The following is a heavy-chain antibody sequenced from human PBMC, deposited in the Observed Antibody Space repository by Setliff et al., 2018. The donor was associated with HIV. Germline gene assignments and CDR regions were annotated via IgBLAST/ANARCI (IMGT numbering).Heavy chain of an antibody. CDR2: ISSSSSYI. CDR3: ANNDWGASGGY. Sequence: GGSLRLSCAASGFTFSSYSMNWVRQAPGKGLEWVSSISSSSSYIYYADSVKGRFIISRDDSKNTLYLQMNSLRVEDSALYYCANNDWGASGGYWGQGTLVTVSS. D-gene: IGHD3-16*01. J-gene: IGHJ4*02. CDR1: GFTFSSYS. V-gene: IGHV3-21*04.